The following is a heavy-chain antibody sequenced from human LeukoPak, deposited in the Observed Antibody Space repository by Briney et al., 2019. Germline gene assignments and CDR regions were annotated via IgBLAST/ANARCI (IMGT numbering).Heavy chain of an antibody. V-gene: IGHV1-2*02. CDR2: INPKSGGT. CDR1: GYTFTDYI. D-gene: IGHD6-13*01. J-gene: IGHJ4*02. CDR3: ARDSRGDITAAGGGDS. Sequence: GASVQVSCKASGYTFTDYIMHWVRQAPGQGLEWMGWINPKSGGTNYARKFQGRVTMTRDTSISTAYMDLSRLTSDDTAVYYCARDSRGDITAAGGGDSWGQGALVTVSS.